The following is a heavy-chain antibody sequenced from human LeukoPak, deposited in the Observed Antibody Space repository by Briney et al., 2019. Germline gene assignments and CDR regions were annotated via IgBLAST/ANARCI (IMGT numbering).Heavy chain of an antibody. Sequence: GGSLRLSCAASGFTFSSYGMHWVRQAPGKGLEWVGFIRSKAYGGTTEYAASVKGRFTISRDDSKSIAYLQMNSLKTEDTAVYYCTRDRGQQLAYYYYYYMDVWGKGTTVTVSS. D-gene: IGHD6-13*01. CDR3: TRDRGQQLAYYYYYYMDV. CDR1: GFTFSSYG. J-gene: IGHJ6*03. V-gene: IGHV3-49*04. CDR2: IRSKAYGGTT.